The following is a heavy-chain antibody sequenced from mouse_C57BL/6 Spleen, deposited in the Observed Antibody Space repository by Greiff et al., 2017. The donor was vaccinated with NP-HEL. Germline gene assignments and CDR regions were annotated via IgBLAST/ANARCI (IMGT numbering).Heavy chain of an antibody. CDR1: GFSLTSYG. D-gene: IGHD2-1*01. V-gene: IGHV2-2*01. CDR3: ARKGENYGNFAMDY. Sequence: VMLVESGPGLVQPSQSLSITCTVSGFSLTSYGVHWVRQSPGKGLEWLGVIWSGGSTDYNAAFISRLSISKDNSKSQVFFKMNSLQADDTAIYYCARKGENYGNFAMDYWGQGTSVTVSS. J-gene: IGHJ4*01. CDR2: IWSGGST.